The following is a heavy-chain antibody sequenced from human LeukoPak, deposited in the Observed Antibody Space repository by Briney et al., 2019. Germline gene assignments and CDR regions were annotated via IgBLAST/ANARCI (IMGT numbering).Heavy chain of an antibody. CDR3: AGLVLDY. J-gene: IGHJ4*02. D-gene: IGHD6-19*01. CDR2: ISGSGSTI. Sequence: GGSLRLSCAASGFTFSSYVMTWVRQAPGKGLEWVSYISGSGSTIYYTDSVKGRFTISRDNAKNSLYLQMNSLRAEDTAVYYCAGLVLDYWGQGTLVTVSS. V-gene: IGHV3-48*03. CDR1: GFTFSSYV.